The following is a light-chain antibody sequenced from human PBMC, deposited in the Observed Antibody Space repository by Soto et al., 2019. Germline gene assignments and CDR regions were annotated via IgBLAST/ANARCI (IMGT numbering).Light chain of an antibody. V-gene: IGLV2-14*01. CDR2: AVS. CDR3: CSYTVSGTYV. CDR1: SSDVGGYNY. J-gene: IGLJ1*01. Sequence: QSVLTQPACVSGCPGQSTTISCTGTSSDVGGYNYVSWYQQHPGKAPKLMIYAVSNRPSGVSNRFSGSKSGNTATLTISGLQAEDEADYYCCSYTVSGTYVFGTGTKVTVL.